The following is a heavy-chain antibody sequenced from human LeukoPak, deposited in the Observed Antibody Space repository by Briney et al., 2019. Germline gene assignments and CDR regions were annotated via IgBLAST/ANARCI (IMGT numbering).Heavy chain of an antibody. CDR3: ARGDYGDYGDYYYGMDV. CDR1: GFTFSSYS. V-gene: IGHV3-21*01. Sequence: PGGSLRFPCAASGFTFSSYSMNWVRQAPGKGLEWVSSISSSSSYIYYADSVKGRFTISRDNAKNSLYLQMNSPRAEDTAVYYCARGDYGDYGDYYYGMDVWGQGTTVTVSS. J-gene: IGHJ6*02. CDR2: ISSSSSYI. D-gene: IGHD4-17*01.